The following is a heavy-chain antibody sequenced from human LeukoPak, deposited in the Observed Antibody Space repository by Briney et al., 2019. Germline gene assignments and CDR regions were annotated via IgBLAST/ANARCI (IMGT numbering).Heavy chain of an antibody. CDR3: ARSSIEYYYYGMDV. CDR2: IYYSGST. CDR1: GGSISSYY. D-gene: IGHD2/OR15-2a*01. V-gene: IGHV4-59*08. J-gene: IGHJ6*02. Sequence: SETLSLTCTVSGGSISSYYWSWIRQPPGKGLEWIGYIYYSGSTNSNPSLKSRVTISVDTSKNQYSLKLSSVTAADTAVYYCARSSIEYYYYGMDVWGQGTTVTVSS.